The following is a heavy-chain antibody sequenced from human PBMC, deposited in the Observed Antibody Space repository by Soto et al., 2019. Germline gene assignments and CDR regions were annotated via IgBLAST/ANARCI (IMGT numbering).Heavy chain of an antibody. CDR2: INSSGST. CDR1: GGSFGSSAYY. J-gene: IGHJ5*02. Sequence: PSETLSLTCTVSGGSFGSSAYYWGWIRRAPGKGLEWIGSINSSGSTFSNPSLKSRVTLSVDTSKNQFSLKLTSVTAADTALYYCSRRAPEGFDPWGQGTLVTV. CDR3: SRRAPEGFDP. V-gene: IGHV4-39*01.